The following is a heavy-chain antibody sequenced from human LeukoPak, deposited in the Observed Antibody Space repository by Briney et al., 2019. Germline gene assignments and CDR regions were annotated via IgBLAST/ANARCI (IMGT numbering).Heavy chain of an antibody. CDR3: AKDVDYGDYVVY. CDR1: GFTFSNYA. CDR2: ISCSGDRP. V-gene: IGHV3-23*01. D-gene: IGHD4-17*01. J-gene: IGHJ4*02. Sequence: PGGSLTLFCAACGFTFSNYAMSWLRQAPGGGPEGVSAISCSGDRPYYADSVKGRFTISRDNSKNTLYLQMNSLRAEDTAIYYCAKDVDYGDYVVYWGQGNLVTVSS.